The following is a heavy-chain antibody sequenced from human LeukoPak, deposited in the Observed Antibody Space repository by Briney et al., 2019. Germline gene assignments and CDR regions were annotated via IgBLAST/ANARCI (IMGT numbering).Heavy chain of an antibody. CDR3: ARDLSGSYMSDY. Sequence: GRSLRLSCAASGFTFSNYAMHWARQAPGKGLEWVAFISHDRSNNCHADSVKGRFTISRDSSKNTLYLQMNSLTDEDTAVYYCARDLSGSYMSDYWGQGTLVTVSS. V-gene: IGHV3-30-3*01. D-gene: IGHD3-10*01. J-gene: IGHJ4*02. CDR1: GFTFSNYA. CDR2: ISHDRSNN.